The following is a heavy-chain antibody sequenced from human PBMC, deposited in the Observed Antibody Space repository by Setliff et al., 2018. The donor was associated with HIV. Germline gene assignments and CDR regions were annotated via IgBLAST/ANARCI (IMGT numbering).Heavy chain of an antibody. Sequence: SETLSLTCTVSGGSITTSTFYWGWIRQPPGKGLEWIGSIYYSGSTKYNPSLKSRVTISVDTSKNQFSLRLTSVTAADTAVYYCARVRSYGSAYDAFDVWGPGTMVTVSS. V-gene: IGHV4-39*07. J-gene: IGHJ3*01. CDR2: IYYSGST. CDR1: GGSITTSTFY. D-gene: IGHD3-10*01. CDR3: ARVRSYGSAYDAFDV.